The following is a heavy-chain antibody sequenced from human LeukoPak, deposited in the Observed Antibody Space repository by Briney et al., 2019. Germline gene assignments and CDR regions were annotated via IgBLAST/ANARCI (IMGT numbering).Heavy chain of an antibody. CDR1: GGSISGYY. D-gene: IGHD6-13*01. CDR2: IYYSGSN. Sequence: SETLSLTCTVSGGSISGYYWGWIRQPPGKGLEWIRYIYYSGSNNSNPSLKSRVTISEDTPKNHFFLKLSSVTAADTAVYYCARGCSAGTPHNWFDPGGEGTLVTVSS. CDR3: ARGCSAGTPHNWFDP. J-gene: IGHJ5*02. V-gene: IGHV4-59*01.